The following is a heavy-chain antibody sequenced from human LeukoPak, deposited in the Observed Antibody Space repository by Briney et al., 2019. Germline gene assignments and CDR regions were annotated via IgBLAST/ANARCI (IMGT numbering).Heavy chain of an antibody. CDR2: VSVGGGST. V-gene: IGHV3-23*01. Sequence: GGSLRLSCAASGFTFSRFTKSWVRQAPGKGLEWVSVVSVGGGSTFYADSARGRFTISRDDSKNMLFLQMNSLRAEDTAIYYCVSHSRMQVRTDFEYWGQGTLVTVSS. D-gene: IGHD1-1*01. J-gene: IGHJ4*02. CDR1: GFTFSRFT. CDR3: VSHSRMQVRTDFEY.